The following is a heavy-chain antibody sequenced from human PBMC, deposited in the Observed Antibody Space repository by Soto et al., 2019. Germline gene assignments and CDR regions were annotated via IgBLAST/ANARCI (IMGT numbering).Heavy chain of an antibody. J-gene: IGHJ6*02. D-gene: IGHD6-13*01. CDR2: SYYSGST. V-gene: IGHV4-59*01. Sequence: QVQLQESGPGLAKPSETLSLTCTVSGGSISSYYWSWIRQPPGKGLEWIGDSYYSGSTNYNPSLKSRVTISVDTSKNQFSLKLRSVTAADTAVYYCARANLYSSTSTGMDVWGQGTTVTVSS. CDR1: GGSISSYY. CDR3: ARANLYSSTSTGMDV.